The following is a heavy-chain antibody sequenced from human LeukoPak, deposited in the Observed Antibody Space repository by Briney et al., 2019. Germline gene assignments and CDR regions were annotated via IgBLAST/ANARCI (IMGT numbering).Heavy chain of an antibody. CDR3: ARGGYGFYGY. J-gene: IGHJ4*02. V-gene: IGHV4-59*01. CDR1: GGSITSYY. Sequence: PSETLSLTCTVSGGSITSYYWSWIRQPPGKGLEWIGYIYYSGSTNYNPSLKSRGTISVDTSKNQFSLKLSSVTAADTAVYYCARGGYGFYGYWGQGTLVTVSS. D-gene: IGHD5-18*01. CDR2: IYYSGST.